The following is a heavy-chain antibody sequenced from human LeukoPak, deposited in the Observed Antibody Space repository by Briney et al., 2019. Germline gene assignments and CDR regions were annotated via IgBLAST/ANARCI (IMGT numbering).Heavy chain of an antibody. D-gene: IGHD4-11*01. CDR2: MSGSDTGS. CDR1: GFTLSSYS. CDR3: AKSKGDAFDI. Sequence: GGSLRLSCVASGFTLSSYSMSWVRQAPGKGLEWVSTMSGSDTGSWYADSVKGRFTISRDTSKTTLYLQMNSLRAEDTAVYYCAKSKGDAFDIWGRGTMVTVSS. V-gene: IGHV3-23*01. J-gene: IGHJ3*02.